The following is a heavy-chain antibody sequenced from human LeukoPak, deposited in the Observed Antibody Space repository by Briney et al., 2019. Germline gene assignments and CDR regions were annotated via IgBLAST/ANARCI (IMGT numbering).Heavy chain of an antibody. CDR2: ISYDGSNK. CDR1: GFTFSSYA. Sequence: GRSLRLSCAASGFTFSSYAMHWVRQAPGKGLEWVAVISYDGSNKYYAGSVKGRFTISRDNSKNTLYLQMNSLRAEDTAVYYCARPFGMGYCSSTSCHVMEYWGQGTLVTVSS. V-gene: IGHV3-30-3*01. J-gene: IGHJ4*02. D-gene: IGHD2-2*01. CDR3: ARPFGMGYCSSTSCHVMEY.